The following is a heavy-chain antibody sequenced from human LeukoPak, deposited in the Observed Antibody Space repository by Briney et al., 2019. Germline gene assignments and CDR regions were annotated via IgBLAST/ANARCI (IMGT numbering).Heavy chain of an antibody. CDR1: GGSISSGGYY. Sequence: SETLSLTCTVSGGSISSGGYYWSWIRQHPGKGLEWIAYIYYSGSTYYNPSLKSRVTISVDRSKNQFSLKLSSVTAADTAVYYCARKPTMVRGSEWYFDLWGRGTLVTVSS. CDR2: IYYSGST. CDR3: ARKPTMVRGSEWYFDL. J-gene: IGHJ2*01. D-gene: IGHD3-10*01. V-gene: IGHV4-31*03.